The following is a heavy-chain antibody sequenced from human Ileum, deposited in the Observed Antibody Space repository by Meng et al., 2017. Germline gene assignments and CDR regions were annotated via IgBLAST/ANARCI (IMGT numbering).Heavy chain of an antibody. Sequence: GFSFSSCVRHGARQAPEKGLGCISRSNGAESSTSYADTVKGRFNTSRNNAKNTLYLQMNNLRAEDTAVYYCVRALNDYHANAYWGQGMLVTVSS. D-gene: IGHD4-11*01. CDR1: GFSFSSCV. CDR2: SNGAESST. CDR3: VRALNDYHANAY. J-gene: IGHJ4*02. V-gene: IGHV3-74*01.